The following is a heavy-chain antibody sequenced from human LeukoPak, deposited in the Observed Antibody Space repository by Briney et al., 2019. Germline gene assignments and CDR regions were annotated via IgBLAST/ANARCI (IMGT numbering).Heavy chain of an antibody. CDR1: GGSISSSNW. Sequence: SGTLSLTCAVSGGSISSSNWWSWVRQPPGKGLEWIGEIYHSGSTNYNPSLKSRVTISVDKSKNQFSLKLSSVTAADTAVYYCARDLDDSSGSSFDYWGQGTLVTVSS. CDR2: IYHSGST. D-gene: IGHD3-22*01. CDR3: ARDLDDSSGSSFDY. V-gene: IGHV4-4*02. J-gene: IGHJ4*02.